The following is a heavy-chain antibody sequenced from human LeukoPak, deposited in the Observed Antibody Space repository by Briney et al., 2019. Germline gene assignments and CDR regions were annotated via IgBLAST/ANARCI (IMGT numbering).Heavy chain of an antibody. CDR2: VYYSGSTSGTT. CDR1: GGSISSSVYY. CDR3: ARHGGRYNWSPSD. D-gene: IGHD1-20*01. Sequence: SETLSLTCTVSGGSISSSVYYWGWIRQPPGKGLEWIGSVYYSGSTSGTTYYNTSLESRVTISVNTSQSQFSLKLSSVTAADTAVYYCARHGGRYNWSPSDWGQGTLVTVSS. J-gene: IGHJ4*02. V-gene: IGHV4-39*01.